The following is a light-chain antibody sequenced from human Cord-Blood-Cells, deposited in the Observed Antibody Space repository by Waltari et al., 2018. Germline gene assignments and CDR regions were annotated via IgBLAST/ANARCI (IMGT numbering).Light chain of an antibody. Sequence: QSALTQPASVSGSPGQSITISCTGTSSDVGSYNLVSWYQQHPGKATKLMIYEGSKRPSGVSNRFSGSKAGNTAYLTISGLQAEDEADYYCCSYAGRSTWVFGGGTMLTVL. CDR2: EGS. CDR1: SSDVGSYNL. CDR3: CSYAGRSTWV. V-gene: IGLV2-23*01. J-gene: IGLJ3*02.